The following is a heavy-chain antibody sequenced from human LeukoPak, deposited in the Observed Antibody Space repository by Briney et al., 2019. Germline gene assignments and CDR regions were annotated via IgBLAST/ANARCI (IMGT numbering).Heavy chain of an antibody. CDR3: ALTTTMTTRAFDI. V-gene: IGHV4-30-2*01. CDR2: IYYSGST. J-gene: IGHJ3*02. CDR1: GGSISVGGYS. Sequence: PSETLSLTCAVSGGSISVGGYSWSWIRQPPGKGLEWTGYIYYSGSTYYNPSLKSRVTTSLDRSKNQFSLRLNSVTAADTAVYYCALTTTMTTRAFDIWGQGTMVTVSS. D-gene: IGHD4-17*01.